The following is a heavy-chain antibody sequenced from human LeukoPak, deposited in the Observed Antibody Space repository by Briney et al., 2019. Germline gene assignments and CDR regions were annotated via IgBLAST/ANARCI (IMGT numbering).Heavy chain of an antibody. J-gene: IGHJ4*02. D-gene: IGHD3-10*01. CDR1: GDSSNIYS. CDR3: ARGPDEIGGNDY. V-gene: IGHV4-59*01. Sequence: SETLSLTCSVSGDSSNIYSWNWIRQSPEKGLEWIAYMYYSGTTNYNPSLENRAAISLDMSRHQFSLRLNSVTAADTAVYFCARGPDEIGGNDYWGQGTLVTVSS. CDR2: MYYSGTT.